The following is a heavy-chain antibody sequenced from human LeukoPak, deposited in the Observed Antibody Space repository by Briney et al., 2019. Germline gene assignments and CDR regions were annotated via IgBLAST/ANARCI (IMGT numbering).Heavy chain of an antibody. D-gene: IGHD3-3*01. CDR1: GGSISSYY. Sequence: SETLSLTCTVSGGSISSYYWSWIRQPPGKGLEWIGYIYYSGSTNYNPSLKRRVTISVDPSKNQFSLKLSSVTSADTAVYYCAREEWLSRGWHDAFDIWGQGTMVTVSS. J-gene: IGHJ3*02. CDR2: IYYSGST. V-gene: IGHV4-59*01. CDR3: AREEWLSRGWHDAFDI.